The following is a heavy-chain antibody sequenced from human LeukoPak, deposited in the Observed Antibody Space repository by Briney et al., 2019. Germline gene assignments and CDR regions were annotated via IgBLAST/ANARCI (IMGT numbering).Heavy chain of an antibody. CDR2: MGKTAGDT. CDR1: GFTFSTYD. Sequence: GGSLLLSCAASGFTFSTYDMHWVRQATGKGLEWVSGMGKTAGDTYYSGSVKGRFTISRENAKNSVYLEMNSLEAGDTAVYYCARGAAGFDYWGHGTLVSVSS. D-gene: IGHD6-13*01. J-gene: IGHJ4*01. CDR3: ARGAAGFDY. V-gene: IGHV3-13*04.